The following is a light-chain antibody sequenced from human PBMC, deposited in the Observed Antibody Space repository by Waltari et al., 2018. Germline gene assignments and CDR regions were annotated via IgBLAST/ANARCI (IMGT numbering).Light chain of an antibody. J-gene: IGLJ2*01. Sequence: SLLTQPHSVSESPGKTVTIPCTRTRDRIASHYVLWYQQRPGSAPTTLIFEDNQRPSGVPDRFSGSIDSSSNSASLTISGLKTEDEALYYCQSYDSDEGVVFGGGTKLTVL. V-gene: IGLV6-57*03. CDR1: RDRIASHY. CDR3: QSYDSDEGVV. CDR2: EDN.